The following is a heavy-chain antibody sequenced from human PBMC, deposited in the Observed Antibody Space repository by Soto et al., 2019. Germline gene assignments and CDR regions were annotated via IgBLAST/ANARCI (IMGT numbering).Heavy chain of an antibody. V-gene: IGHV3-30*18. J-gene: IGHJ6*02. CDR3: AKGPRIVVPAAMRTEYYYGMDV. CDR2: ISYDGSNK. CDR1: GFTFSSYG. D-gene: IGHD2-2*01. Sequence: GGSLRLSCAASGFTFSSYGMHWVRQAPGKGLEWVAVISYDGSNKYYADSVKGRFTISRDNSKNTLYLQMNSLRAEDTAVYYCAKGPRIVVPAAMRTEYYYGMDVWGQGTTVTVSS.